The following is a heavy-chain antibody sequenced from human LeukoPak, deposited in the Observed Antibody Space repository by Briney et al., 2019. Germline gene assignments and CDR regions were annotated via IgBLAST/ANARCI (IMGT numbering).Heavy chain of an antibody. CDR1: GGSISSSSYY. D-gene: IGHD3-10*01. V-gene: IGHV4-39*01. CDR3: ARNPTMYYYGSGSPNWFDP. Sequence: KPSETLSLTCTVSGGSISSSSYYWGWIRQPPGKGLAWIGSIYYSGSTYYNPSLKSRVTISVDTSKNQFSLKLSSVTAADTAVYYCARNPTMYYYGSGSPNWFDPWGQGTLVTVSS. J-gene: IGHJ5*02. CDR2: IYYSGST.